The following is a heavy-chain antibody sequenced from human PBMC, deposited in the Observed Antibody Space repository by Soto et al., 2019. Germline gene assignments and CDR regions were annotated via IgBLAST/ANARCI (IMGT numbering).Heavy chain of an antibody. CDR1: GGSMSSGAYY. CDR3: ASSYSGYLDN. J-gene: IGHJ4*02. V-gene: IGHV4-31*03. CDR2: IYHTGNT. Sequence: QVQLQESGPGLVKPSQTLSLTCSVSGGSMSSGAYYWNWIRQHPGKGLEWIAYIYHTGNTYCNPSLRSRTTISVDTSENQFSLKLTSVTDADTAVYFCASSYSGYLDNWGQGTLVTVSS. D-gene: IGHD3-22*01.